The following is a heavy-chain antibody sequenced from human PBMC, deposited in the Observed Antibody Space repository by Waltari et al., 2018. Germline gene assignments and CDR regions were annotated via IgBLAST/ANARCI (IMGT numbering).Heavy chain of an antibody. D-gene: IGHD3-16*01. CDR2: FSPSGAGT. CDR1: GFTCSNYY. Sequence: QLVQSGAEVKKPGASVKVSCGAAGFTCSNYYVHWVRQGPGQGLEWMALFSPSGAGTRYAEKFQGRVTLTRDTSTSTVYMDLSSLRSEDTAVYYCATFVSGSFTFPDYWGQGTLVTVSS. V-gene: IGHV1-46*03. CDR3: ATFVSGSFTFPDY. J-gene: IGHJ4*02.